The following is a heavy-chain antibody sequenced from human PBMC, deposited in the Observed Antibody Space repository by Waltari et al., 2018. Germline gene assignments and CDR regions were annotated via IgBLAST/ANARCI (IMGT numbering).Heavy chain of an antibody. Sequence: QVQLQQWGAGLLKPSETLSLTCAVYGGSFTAYLWSWIRQSPGKGLEWVWEIKHSGSTNYNPSLKSRVTISVDTSKNHFSLKLSSMTAADTAVYYCARGVGSPHYFYGMDVWGQGTTVTVSS. CDR3: ARGVGSPHYFYGMDV. V-gene: IGHV4-34*01. CDR2: IKHSGST. J-gene: IGHJ6*02. D-gene: IGHD1-26*01. CDR1: GGSFTAYL.